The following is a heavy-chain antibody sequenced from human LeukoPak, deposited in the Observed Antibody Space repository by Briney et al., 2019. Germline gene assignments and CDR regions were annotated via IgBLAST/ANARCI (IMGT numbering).Heavy chain of an antibody. CDR3: AREPGHSTCYFDF. CDR1: GGTFSSYA. D-gene: IGHD2/OR15-2a*01. J-gene: IGHJ4*02. CDR2: INPSDGIT. Sequence: ASVKVSCKVSGGTFSSYAISWVRQAPGQGLEWMGLINPSDGITTYAQNFRGRVIMTRDTSTSTVVMEVTSLTSEDTAVYYCAREPGHSTCYFDFWGQGTLVTVSS. V-gene: IGHV1-46*01.